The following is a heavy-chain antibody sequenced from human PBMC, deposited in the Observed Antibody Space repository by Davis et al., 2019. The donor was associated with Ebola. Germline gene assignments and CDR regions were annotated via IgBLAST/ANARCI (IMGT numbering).Heavy chain of an antibody. CDR2: INPNSGGT. Sequence: ASVKVSCKASGYTFTGYYMHWVRQAPGQGLEWMGWINPNSGGTNYAQKFQGRVTMTRDTFISTAYMELSRLRSDDTAVYYCARAIISTYDILTGYYNGWAWFDPWGQGTLVTVSS. D-gene: IGHD3-9*01. J-gene: IGHJ5*02. CDR3: ARAIISTYDILTGYYNGWAWFDP. CDR1: GYTFTGYY. V-gene: IGHV1-2*02.